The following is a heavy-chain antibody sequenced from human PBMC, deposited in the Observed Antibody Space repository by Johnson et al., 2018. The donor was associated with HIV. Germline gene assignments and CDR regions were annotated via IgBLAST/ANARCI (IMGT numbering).Heavy chain of an antibody. CDR2: ISSSGSTI. J-gene: IGHJ3*02. CDR3: ARGDGYRRAFDI. CDR1: GFTVSSNY. V-gene: IGHV3-48*01. Sequence: VQLVESGGGLIQPGGSLRLSCAASGFTVSSNYMSWVRQAPGKGLEWVSYISSSGSTIYYADSVKGRFTISRDNSKNTVYLQMNNLRAEDTAVYNCARGDGYRRAFDIWGQGTMVTVSS. D-gene: IGHD1-1*01.